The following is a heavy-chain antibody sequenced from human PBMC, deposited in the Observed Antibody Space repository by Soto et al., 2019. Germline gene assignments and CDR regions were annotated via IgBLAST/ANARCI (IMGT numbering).Heavy chain of an antibody. CDR2: IYYSGST. V-gene: IGHV4-59*01. Sequence: PSETLSLTCTVSGGSISSYYWSWIRQPPGKGLEWIGYIYYSGSTNYNPSLKSRVTISVDTSKNQFSLKLSSVTAADTAVYYCARSKADNLDYWGQGTLVTVSS. CDR1: GGSISSYY. D-gene: IGHD1-20*01. CDR3: ARSKADNLDY. J-gene: IGHJ4*02.